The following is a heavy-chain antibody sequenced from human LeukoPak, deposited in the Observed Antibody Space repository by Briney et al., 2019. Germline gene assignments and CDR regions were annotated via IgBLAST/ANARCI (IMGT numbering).Heavy chain of an antibody. V-gene: IGHV3-11*04. J-gene: IGHJ4*02. Sequence: GGSLRLSCAASGFIFNDYFMGWIRQTPGKGLEWVSYITNNGRKTYYADSMKGRFTISRDNAKNSLYLQMNSLRAEDTALYYCARAGMDSRSYYQGFDYWGQGTLVTVSS. CDR2: ITNNGRKT. CDR3: ARAGMDSRSYYQGFDY. CDR1: GFIFNDYF. D-gene: IGHD3-22*01.